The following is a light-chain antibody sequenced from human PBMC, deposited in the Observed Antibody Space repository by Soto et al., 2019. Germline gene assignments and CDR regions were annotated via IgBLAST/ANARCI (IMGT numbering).Light chain of an antibody. Sequence: EIVLTQSPGTLSLSPGERATLSCRASQSVSSSYLAWYQQKPGQAPRLLIYGASSRATGIPDRFSGSGSGTDFTLTISRLEPEDFAVYYWQQYGSSPRIFTFGPGTKVDIK. V-gene: IGKV3-20*01. CDR3: QQYGSSPRIFT. CDR1: QSVSSSY. CDR2: GAS. J-gene: IGKJ3*01.